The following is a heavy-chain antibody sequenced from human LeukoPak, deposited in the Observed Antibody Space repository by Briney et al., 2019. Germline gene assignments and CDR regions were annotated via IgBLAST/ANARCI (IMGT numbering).Heavy chain of an antibody. D-gene: IGHD3-9*01. V-gene: IGHV4-34*01. CDR1: GGSFSGYY. Sequence: NPSETLSLTCAVYGGSFSGYYWSWIRQPPGKGLEWIGEINHSGSTNYNPSLKSRVTISVDTSKNQFSLKPSSVTAADTAVYYCARLNRYFDLHYYYYYGMDVWGQGTTVTVSS. J-gene: IGHJ6*02. CDR3: ARLNRYFDLHYYYYYGMDV. CDR2: INHSGST.